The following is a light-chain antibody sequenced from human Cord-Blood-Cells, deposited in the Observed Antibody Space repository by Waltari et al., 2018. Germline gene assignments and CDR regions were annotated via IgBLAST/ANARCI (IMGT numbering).Light chain of an antibody. CDR1: QGIRND. V-gene: IGKV1-6*01. CDR2: AAS. Sequence: AIQMTQSPSSLSASVGHRVTITCRASQGIRNDLGWYQQKPGKAPKLLIYAASSLQSGVPSRFSGSGSGTDFTLTISSLQPEDFATYYCLQDYNYPRFGGGTKVEIK. J-gene: IGKJ4*01. CDR3: LQDYNYPR.